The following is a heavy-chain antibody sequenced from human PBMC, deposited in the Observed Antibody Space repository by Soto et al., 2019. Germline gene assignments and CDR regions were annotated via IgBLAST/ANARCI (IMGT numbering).Heavy chain of an antibody. CDR2: IYYSGST. Sequence: SETLSLTCTVSGGSISSYYWSWIRQPPGKGLEWIGYIYYSGSTNYNPSLKSRVTISVDTSKNQFSLKLSSVTAADTAVYYCAVGLGTQFWNYGMDVWGQGTTVTVSS. D-gene: IGHD3-3*02. CDR3: AVGLGTQFWNYGMDV. V-gene: IGHV4-59*01. J-gene: IGHJ6*02. CDR1: GGSISSYY.